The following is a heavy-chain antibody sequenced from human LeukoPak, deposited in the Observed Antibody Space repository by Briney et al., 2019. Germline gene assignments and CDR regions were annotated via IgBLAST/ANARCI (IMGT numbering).Heavy chain of an antibody. J-gene: IGHJ4*02. CDR3: ARRYDASGRYFDY. CDR2: ISGSGSST. D-gene: IGHD3-22*01. CDR1: GFTFSTYA. Sequence: GGSLRLSCAASGFTFSTYAMSWVRQGPGKGLEWVSSISGSGSSTYNADSVKGRFTISRDNSKNTLFLQMNSLRAEDTAVYYCARRYDASGRYFDYWGQGTLVTVSS. V-gene: IGHV3-23*01.